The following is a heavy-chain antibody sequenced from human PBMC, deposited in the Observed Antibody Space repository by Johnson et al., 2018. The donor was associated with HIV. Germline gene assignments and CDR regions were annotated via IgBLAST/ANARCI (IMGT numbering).Heavy chain of an antibody. CDR1: GFTFDDYA. CDR3: AKGIAARPPGDAFDI. Sequence: VQLVESGGGLVQPGRSLRLSCAASGFTFDDYAMHWVRQAPGKGLAWVSGISWTSGSIGYADSVKGRFTISRDNAKNSLYLQMNSLRAEDTALYYCAKGIAARPPGDAFDIWGQGTMVTVSS. J-gene: IGHJ3*02. V-gene: IGHV3-9*01. CDR2: ISWTSGSI. D-gene: IGHD6-6*01.